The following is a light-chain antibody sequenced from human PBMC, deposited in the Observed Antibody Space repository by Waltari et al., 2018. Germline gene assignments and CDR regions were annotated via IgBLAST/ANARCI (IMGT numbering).Light chain of an antibody. CDR1: QSVASY. Sequence: LSCRASQSVASYLAWYQQKSGQAPRLLIYGASSRATGVPARFSGGGSATEFTLTISGLQSEDFAVYYCQQYGNLPPYTFGQGTQLEIK. CDR2: GAS. CDR3: QQYGNLPPYT. J-gene: IGKJ2*01. V-gene: IGKV3-15*01.